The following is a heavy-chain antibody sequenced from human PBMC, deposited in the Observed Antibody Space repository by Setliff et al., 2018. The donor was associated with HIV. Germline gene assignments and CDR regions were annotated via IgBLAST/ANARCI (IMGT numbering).Heavy chain of an antibody. Sequence: PGGSLRLSCAASGFTFSSYAMYWVRQAPGKGLEWVAVISYDGSNKYYADSVKGRFTISRDNSKNTLYLQMNSLRAEDTAVYYCVQITVMGYWGQGTLVTVSS. CDR1: GFTFSSYA. V-gene: IGHV3-30-3*01. CDR3: VQITVMGY. J-gene: IGHJ4*02. CDR2: ISYDGSNK. D-gene: IGHD4-4*01.